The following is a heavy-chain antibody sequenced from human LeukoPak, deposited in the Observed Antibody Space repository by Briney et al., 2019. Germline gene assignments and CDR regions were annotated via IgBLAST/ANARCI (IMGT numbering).Heavy chain of an antibody. D-gene: IGHD5-24*01. CDR1: GGSFSGYY. J-gene: IGHJ4*02. CDR2: INHSGST. Sequence: SETLSLTCAVYGGSFSGYYWSWIRQPPGKGLEWIGEINHSGSTNYNPSLKSRVTISVDTSKNQFSLKLSSVTAADTAVYYCAKDLGEMATIPFDYWGQGTLVTVSS. V-gene: IGHV4-34*01. CDR3: AKDLGEMATIPFDY.